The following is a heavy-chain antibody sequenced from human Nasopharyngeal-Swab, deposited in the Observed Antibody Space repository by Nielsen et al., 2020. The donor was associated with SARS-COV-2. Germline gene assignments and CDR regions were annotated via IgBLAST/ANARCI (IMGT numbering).Heavy chain of an antibody. V-gene: IGHV4-39*07. CDR1: GASISNRTYY. CDR2: IYYSGST. J-gene: IGHJ6*03. D-gene: IGHD3-10*01. CDR3: ARERGRGGIWNYYYYYMDV. Sequence: SETLSLTCSVSGASISNRTYYWGWIRQPPGKGLEWIGSIYYSGSTYYHPSLKSRVTISVDTSKNQFSLKLSSVTAADTAVYYCARERGRGGIWNYYYYYMDVWGKETTVTVSS.